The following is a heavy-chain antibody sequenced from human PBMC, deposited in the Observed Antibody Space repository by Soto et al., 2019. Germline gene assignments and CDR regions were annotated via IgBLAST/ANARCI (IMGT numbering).Heavy chain of an antibody. CDR2: IWYDGSNK. V-gene: IGHV3-33*08. CDR1: GFTFNTYG. CDR3: ARADCTGAYCYAWPFNYGVDV. J-gene: IGHJ6*02. D-gene: IGHD2-8*02. Sequence: QVQLVESGGGVVQPGGSLRLSCTTSGFTFNTYGMHWVRQAPGKGLEWVAIIWYDGSNKYNADSVKGRFTISRDNSKNTLYLQMNSLRAEDTALYYCARADCTGAYCYAWPFNYGVDVWGQGTMVTVSS.